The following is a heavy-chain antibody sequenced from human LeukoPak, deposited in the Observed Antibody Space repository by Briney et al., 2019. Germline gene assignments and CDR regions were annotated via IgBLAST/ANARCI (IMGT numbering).Heavy chain of an antibody. CDR2: IYHSGST. V-gene: IGHV4-30-2*06. D-gene: IGHD2-15*01. J-gene: IGHJ5*02. Sequence: SETLSLTCAVSGGSISSGGYSWSWIRQSPGKGLEWIGYIYHSGSTYYNPSLKSRVTISVDRSKNQFSLKLSSVTAADTAVYYCARGIALGNPVWFDPWGQGTLVTVSS. CDR1: GGSISSGGYS. CDR3: ARGIALGNPVWFDP.